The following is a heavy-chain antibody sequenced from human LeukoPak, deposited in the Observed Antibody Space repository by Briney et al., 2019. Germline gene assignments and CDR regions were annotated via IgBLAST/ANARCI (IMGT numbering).Heavy chain of an antibody. CDR3: TTDRPITMVRGVIIRAFDY. D-gene: IGHD3-10*01. Sequence: GGSLRLSCAASGFTFSNAWMSWVRQAPGKGLEWVGRIKSKTDGGTTDYAAPVKGRFTISRDDSKNTLYLQMNSLKTEDTAVYYCTTDRPITMVRGVIIRAFDYWGQGTLVTVSS. CDR2: IKSKTDGGTT. V-gene: IGHV3-15*01. J-gene: IGHJ4*02. CDR1: GFTFSNAW.